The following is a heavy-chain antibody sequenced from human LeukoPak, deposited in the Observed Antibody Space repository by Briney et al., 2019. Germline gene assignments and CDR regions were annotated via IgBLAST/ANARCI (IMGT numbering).Heavy chain of an antibody. V-gene: IGHV4-34*01. CDR2: INHSGST. CDR3: ARSNTAARVFRR. CDR1: GGSFSGYY. Sequence: PSETLSLTCAVYGGSFSGYYWSWIRQPPGKGLEWIGVINHSGSTNYNPSLKSRVTISVDTSKNQFSLKLSSVTAADTAVYYCARSNTAARVFRRWGQGTLVTVSS. J-gene: IGHJ1*01. D-gene: IGHD6-6*01.